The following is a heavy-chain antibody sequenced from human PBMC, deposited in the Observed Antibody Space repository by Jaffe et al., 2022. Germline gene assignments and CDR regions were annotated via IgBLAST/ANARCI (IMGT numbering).Heavy chain of an antibody. CDR3: ARCITGTTLDY. V-gene: IGHV4-38-2*01. D-gene: IGHD1-20*01. J-gene: IGHJ4*02. Sequence: QVQLQESGPGLVKPSETLSLTCAVSGYSISSGYYWGWIRQPPGKGLEWIGSIYHSGSTYYNPSLKSRVTISVDTSKNQFSLKLSSVTAADTAVYYCARCITGTTLDYWGQGTLVTVSS. CDR2: IYHSGST. CDR1: GYSISSGYY.